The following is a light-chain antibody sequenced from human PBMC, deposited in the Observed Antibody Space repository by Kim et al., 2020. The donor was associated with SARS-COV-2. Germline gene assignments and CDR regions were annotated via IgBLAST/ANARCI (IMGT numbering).Light chain of an antibody. Sequence: LSPGQRATPSCRASQNIIPHLVWYQHKPGQAPRLLMYDASKRATGIPARFSGSGSETDFTLTISSLEPEDSAVYYCQHRFNWPLTFGGGTKVDIK. CDR3: QHRFNWPLT. V-gene: IGKV3-11*01. J-gene: IGKJ4*01. CDR1: QNIIPH. CDR2: DAS.